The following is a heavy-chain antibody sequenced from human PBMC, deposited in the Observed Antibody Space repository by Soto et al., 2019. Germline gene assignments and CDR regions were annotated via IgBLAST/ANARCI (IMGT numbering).Heavy chain of an antibody. CDR1: GCTFISYA. CDR2: ISGSGGST. Sequence: PGGSLRLSCAASGCTFISYAMSWVRQAPGKGLEWVSAISGSGGSTYYADSVKGRFTISRDNSKNTLYLQMNSLRAEDTAVYYCVYGPHYYDSSGYFHWGQGTLVTVSS. V-gene: IGHV3-23*01. J-gene: IGHJ4*02. CDR3: VYGPHYYDSSGYFH. D-gene: IGHD3-22*01.